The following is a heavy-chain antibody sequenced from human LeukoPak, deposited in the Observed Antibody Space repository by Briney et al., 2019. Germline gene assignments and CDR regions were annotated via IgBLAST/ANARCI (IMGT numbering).Heavy chain of an antibody. Sequence: QASETLSLTCAVYGGSFSGYYWSWIRQPPGKGLEWIGEINHGGSTNYNPSLKSRVTISVDTSKNQFSLKLSSVTAADTAVYYCATLYYDILKGYYFDYWGQGTLVTVSS. V-gene: IGHV4-34*01. D-gene: IGHD3-9*01. CDR2: INHGGST. CDR1: GGSFSGYY. CDR3: ATLYYDILKGYYFDY. J-gene: IGHJ4*02.